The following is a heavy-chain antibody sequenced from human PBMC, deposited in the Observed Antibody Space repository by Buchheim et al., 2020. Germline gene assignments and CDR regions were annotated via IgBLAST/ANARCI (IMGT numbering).Heavy chain of an antibody. CDR3: AKDGLGAAMPRYYFDY. Sequence: EVQLLESGGGLVQPGGSLRLSCAASGFTFSSYAMSWVRQAPGKGLEWVSAISGSGGSTYYAASVTGRFTLSRDNSKNTLYLQMNSLRAEDTAVYYCAKDGLGAAMPRYYFDYWGQGTL. V-gene: IGHV3-23*01. CDR2: ISGSGGST. D-gene: IGHD2-2*01. J-gene: IGHJ4*02. CDR1: GFTFSSYA.